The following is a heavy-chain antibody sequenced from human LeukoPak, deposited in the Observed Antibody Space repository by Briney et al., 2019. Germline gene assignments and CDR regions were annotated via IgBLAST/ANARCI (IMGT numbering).Heavy chain of an antibody. D-gene: IGHD3-10*01. Sequence: GGSLRLSCAVSGFTFSSLWMTWVRQAPGKGLEWVANIKQDGSEIYYVDSVKGRFTISRDNAKNSLYLQMNSLRAEDTAVYYCAKDRGLLWFGELFTQGGIFDYWGQGTLVTVSS. CDR1: GFTFSSLW. V-gene: IGHV3-7*03. J-gene: IGHJ4*02. CDR2: IKQDGSEI. CDR3: AKDRGLLWFGELFTQGGIFDY.